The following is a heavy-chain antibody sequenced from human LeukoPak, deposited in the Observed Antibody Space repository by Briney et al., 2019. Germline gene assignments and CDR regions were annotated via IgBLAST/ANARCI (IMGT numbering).Heavy chain of an antibody. D-gene: IGHD5-18*01. CDR1: GCTFTSYD. Sequence: GASVKVSCKASGCTFTSYDINWVRQATGQGLEWMGWMNPNSGNTGYAQKFQGRVTMTRNTSISTAYMELSSLRSEDTAVYYCARGLARTSMVTRGGVRFDYWGQGTLVTVSS. CDR3: ARGLARTSMVTRGGVRFDY. CDR2: MNPNSGNT. J-gene: IGHJ4*02. V-gene: IGHV1-8*01.